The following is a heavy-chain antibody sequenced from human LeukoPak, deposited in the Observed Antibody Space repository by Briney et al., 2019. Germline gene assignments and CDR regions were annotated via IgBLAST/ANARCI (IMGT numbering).Heavy chain of an antibody. V-gene: IGHV3-48*04. D-gene: IGHD1-20*01. CDR1: GFTFSSYA. CDR2: ISSSGSTI. Sequence: PGGSLRLSCEVSGFTFSSYAVHWVRQAPGKGLEWVSYISSSGSTIYYADSVKGRFTISRDNAKNSLYLQMNSLRAEDTAVYYCARDLGITGTTAFDIWGQGTMVTVSS. J-gene: IGHJ3*02. CDR3: ARDLGITGTTAFDI.